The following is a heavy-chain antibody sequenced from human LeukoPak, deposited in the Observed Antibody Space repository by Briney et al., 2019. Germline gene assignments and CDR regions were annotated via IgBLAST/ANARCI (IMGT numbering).Heavy chain of an antibody. J-gene: IGHJ4*02. CDR2: IIPIFGTA. CDR3: ARTTVTTESGFGY. V-gene: IGHV1-69*01. D-gene: IGHD4-17*01. CDR1: GGTFSSYA. Sequence: ASVKVACKASGGTFSSYAISWVRQAPGQGLEWMGGIIPIFGTANYAQKFQGRVTITADESTSTAYMGLSSLRSEDTAVYSCARTTVTTESGFGYWGQGTLVTVSS.